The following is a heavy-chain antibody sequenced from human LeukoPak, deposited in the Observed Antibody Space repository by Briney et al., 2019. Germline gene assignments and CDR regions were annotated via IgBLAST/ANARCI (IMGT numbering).Heavy chain of an antibody. V-gene: IGHV1-24*01. D-gene: IGHD4-17*01. J-gene: IGHJ4*02. CDR3: ATGLTSTQLTTVIL. CDR1: GYTLTELS. CDR2: FDPEDGET. Sequence: ASVKVSCKVSGYTLTELSMHWVRQAPGKGLEWMGGFDPEDGETTYAQKFQGRVTMTEDTSTDTAYMELSSLRSEDTAVYYCATGLTSTQLTTVILWGQGTLVTVSS.